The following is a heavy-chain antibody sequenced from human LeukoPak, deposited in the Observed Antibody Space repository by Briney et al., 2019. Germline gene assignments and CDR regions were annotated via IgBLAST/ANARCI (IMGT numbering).Heavy chain of an antibody. CDR3: ARGLRITMVRGDHFDY. D-gene: IGHD3-10*01. J-gene: IGHJ4*02. V-gene: IGHV4-38-2*02. CDR2: IYHHEDT. CDR1: GYSITRGYH. Sequence: SETLSLTCTVSGYSITRGYHWGWIRQPPGKGLEWIGNIYHHEDTYYNPSLKSRVTISVDTSKNQFSLKLSSVTAADTAVYYCARGLRITMVRGDHFDYWGQGTLVTVSS.